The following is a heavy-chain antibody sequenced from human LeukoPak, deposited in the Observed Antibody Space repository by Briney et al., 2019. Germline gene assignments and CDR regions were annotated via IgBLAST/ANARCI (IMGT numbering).Heavy chain of an antibody. J-gene: IGHJ4*02. D-gene: IGHD3-22*01. CDR1: GGSISSSSYY. CDR2: IYYSGST. V-gene: IGHV4-39*01. CDR3: ARFYYDTSGQHYYFDY. Sequence: PSETLSLTCTVSGGSISSSSYYWGWIRQPPGKGLEWIGNIYYSGSTYYNPSLKSRFTISVDTSKYQFSLRLSSVTAADTAVYYCARFYYDTSGQHYYFDYWGQGTLVTVSS.